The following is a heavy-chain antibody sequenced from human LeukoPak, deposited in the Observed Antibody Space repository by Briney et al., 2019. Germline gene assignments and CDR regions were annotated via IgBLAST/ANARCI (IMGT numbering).Heavy chain of an antibody. D-gene: IGHD3-10*01. CDR3: AVREGASHSGRFDY. CDR1: GFTFSNYA. Sequence: PGGSLRLSCAASGFTFSNYAMNWVRQAPGKGLEWVSLISGSGGVTFYADSMRGRFTISRDNTKNTLYLQMNSLRAEDTAVYFCAVREGASHSGRFDYWGQGTLVTVSS. CDR2: ISGSGGVT. J-gene: IGHJ4*02. V-gene: IGHV3-23*01.